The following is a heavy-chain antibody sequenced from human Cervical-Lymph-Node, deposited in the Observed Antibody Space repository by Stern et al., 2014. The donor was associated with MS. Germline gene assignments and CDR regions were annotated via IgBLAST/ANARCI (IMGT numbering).Heavy chain of an antibody. CDR3: ARLAPAAYCGGDCHFDY. D-gene: IGHD2-21*02. J-gene: IGHJ4*02. Sequence: QVQLQESGPRLLKPSETLSLTCTVSGVSISGYHWSWIRQPAGKGLEYFGRIYTDASPMYSPSLKSRVTMSVDTSKSQFSLKLPSVTAADTAVYYCARLAPAAYCGGDCHFDYWGQGTLVTVSS. CDR2: IYTDASP. V-gene: IGHV4-4*07. CDR1: GVSISGYH.